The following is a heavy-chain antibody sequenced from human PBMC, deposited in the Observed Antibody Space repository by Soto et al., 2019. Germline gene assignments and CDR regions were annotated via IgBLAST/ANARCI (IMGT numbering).Heavy chain of an antibody. V-gene: IGHV1-2*02. J-gene: IGHJ5*02. CDR1: GYTFTGYY. D-gene: IGHD3-9*01. CDR3: ARTTYYDILTGYSP. CDR2: INPNSGGT. Sequence: ASEKVSCKASGYTFTGYYMHWVRQAPGQGLEWMGWINPNSGGTNYAQKFQGRVTMTRDTSISTAYMELSRLRSDDTAVYYCARTTYYDILTGYSPWGQGTLVTVSS.